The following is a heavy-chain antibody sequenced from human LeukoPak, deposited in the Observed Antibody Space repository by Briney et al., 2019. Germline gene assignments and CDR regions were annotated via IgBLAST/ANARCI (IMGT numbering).Heavy chain of an antibody. CDR2: IKQDGSEK. CDR1: GFTFSSYW. CDR3: ARGISGSYHHDAFDI. D-gene: IGHD1-26*01. J-gene: IGHJ3*02. V-gene: IGHV3-7*01. Sequence: PGGSLRLSCAASGFTFSSYWMSWVRQAPGKGLEWVANIKQDGSEKYYVDSVKGRFTISRDDAKNSLYLQMNSLRAEDTAVYHCARGISGSYHHDAFDIWGQGTMVTVSS.